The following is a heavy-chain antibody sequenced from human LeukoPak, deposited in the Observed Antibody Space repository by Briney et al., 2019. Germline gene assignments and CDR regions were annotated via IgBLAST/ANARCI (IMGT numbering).Heavy chain of an antibody. J-gene: IGHJ5*02. D-gene: IGHD3-22*01. CDR1: GFPFRSFV. Sequence: GGSLRLSCAASGFPFRSFVMSWVRQAPGKGLEWVSAISGSGGSTYYADSVKGRFTISRDNSKNTLYLQMNSLRAEDTAVYYCAKSPDMDYYDSSGYYYRGVVESWGQGTLVTVSS. V-gene: IGHV3-23*01. CDR2: ISGSGGST. CDR3: AKSPDMDYYDSSGYYYRGVVES.